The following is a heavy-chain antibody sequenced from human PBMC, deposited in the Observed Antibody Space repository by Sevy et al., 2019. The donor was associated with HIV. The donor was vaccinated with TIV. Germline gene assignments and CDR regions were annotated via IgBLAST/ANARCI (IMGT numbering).Heavy chain of an antibody. CDR2: ISGSGDST. CDR1: GFTFSSYA. J-gene: IGHJ6*02. D-gene: IGHD2-15*01. V-gene: IGHV3-23*01. CDR3: AKGYCSGGSCPRDYYYYGMDV. Sequence: GGSLRLSCAASGFTFSSYAMSWVRQAPGKGLQWVSVISGSGDSTYYADSVMGRFTIFRDNSKNTMYLQMNSLRADDTAVYYCAKGYCSGGSCPRDYYYYGMDVWGQGTTVTVSS.